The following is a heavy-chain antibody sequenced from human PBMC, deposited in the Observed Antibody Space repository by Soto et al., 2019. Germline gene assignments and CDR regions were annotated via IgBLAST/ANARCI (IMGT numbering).Heavy chain of an antibody. J-gene: IGHJ3*02. CDR2: IYPNSGDT. Sequence: QVQLVQSEAEVTKPGASVKVSCKASGYTFTAYSLHWVRQAPGQGLEWMGWIYPNSGDTNYAQRFQGWVTMTRDTSINTAYLELSRLKSDDTAIYYCAKADYRPHDAFAIWGQGTVVTVSS. CDR3: AKADYRPHDAFAI. D-gene: IGHD4-4*01. V-gene: IGHV1-2*04. CDR1: GYTFTAYS.